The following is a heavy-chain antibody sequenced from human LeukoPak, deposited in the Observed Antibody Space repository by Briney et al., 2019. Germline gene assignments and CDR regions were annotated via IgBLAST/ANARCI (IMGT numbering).Heavy chain of an antibody. J-gene: IGHJ6*03. CDR3: ARDTSDYYMDV. CDR2: IYSGGYT. CDR1: GFTVSSNY. Sequence: GGSLRLSCAASGFTVSSNYMSWVRQAPGKGLEWDSVIYSGGYTYYADSVKGRFTISRDNSKNTLYLQMNSLRAEDTAVYYCARDTSDYYMDVWGKGTTVTISS. V-gene: IGHV3-53*01.